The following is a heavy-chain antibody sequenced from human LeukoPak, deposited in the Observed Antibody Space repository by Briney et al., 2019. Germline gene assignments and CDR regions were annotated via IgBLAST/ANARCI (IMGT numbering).Heavy chain of an antibody. CDR2: IEQDGSEK. CDR1: GFTFSNYW. V-gene: IGHV3-7*01. CDR3: ARISGSSKKYFQH. J-gene: IGHJ1*01. D-gene: IGHD1-26*01. Sequence: GGSLRLSCAASGFTFSNYWMSWVRQAPGKGLEWVANIEQDGSEKYYVDSVKGRFTISRDSANNSVYLQMNSLRAEDTALYYCARISGSSKKYFQHWGQGTLATVSS.